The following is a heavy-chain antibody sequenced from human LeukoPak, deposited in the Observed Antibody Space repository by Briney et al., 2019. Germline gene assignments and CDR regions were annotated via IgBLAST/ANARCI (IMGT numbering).Heavy chain of an antibody. V-gene: IGHV3-23*01. CDR3: TKGSKTRGTYFFDY. Sequence: PGGSLRLSCAASGFTFTHYAMNWVRQAPGKGLEWVSGITGSGGSTYYADSVKGRFTISRDNSKNTLYLQMNSLRAEDTAVYYCTKGSKTRGTYFFDYWGQGTLVTVSS. D-gene: IGHD1-26*01. J-gene: IGHJ4*02. CDR2: ITGSGGST. CDR1: GFTFTHYA.